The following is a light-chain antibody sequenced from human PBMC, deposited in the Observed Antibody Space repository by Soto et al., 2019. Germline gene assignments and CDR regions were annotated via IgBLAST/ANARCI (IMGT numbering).Light chain of an antibody. V-gene: IGKV1-39*01. CDR3: QQAYSHPLT. Sequence: DIQMTQSPSSLSASVGDRVTITCRASQSISSYLNWYQQKPGKAPNLLIYAASSLQSGVPSRFSGSGSGTDFSLTISSLQPEDFATYYCQQAYSHPLTFGGGTKVDIK. CDR1: QSISSY. J-gene: IGKJ4*01. CDR2: AAS.